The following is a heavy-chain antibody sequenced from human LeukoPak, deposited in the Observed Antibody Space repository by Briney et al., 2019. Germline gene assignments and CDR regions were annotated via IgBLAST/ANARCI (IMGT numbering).Heavy chain of an antibody. CDR1: GGSISSGSYY. CDR2: IYTSGST. Sequence: PSQTLSLTCTVSGGSISSGSYYWSWIRQPAGKGLEWIGRIYTSGSTNYNPSLKSRVTISVDTSKNQFSLKLSSVTAADTAVYYWALSGYRSSWAYYYYYMDIWGKGTTVTVSS. V-gene: IGHV4-61*02. D-gene: IGHD6-13*01. CDR3: ALSGYRSSWAYYYYYMDI. J-gene: IGHJ6*03.